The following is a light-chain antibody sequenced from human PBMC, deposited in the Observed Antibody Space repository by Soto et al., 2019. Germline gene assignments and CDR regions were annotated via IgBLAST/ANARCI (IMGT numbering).Light chain of an antibody. J-gene: IGKJ1*01. CDR3: LHDYNYPRT. CDR2: AAS. Sequence: AIQMTQSPSSLSASVGDRVTTTCRASQDIRSELGWYQQKPGKAPNLLIYAASTLQSGVPSRFSGSGSGTDFTLTISSLQPEDFATYYCLHDYNYPRTFGQGTKVDIK. V-gene: IGKV1-6*01. CDR1: QDIRSE.